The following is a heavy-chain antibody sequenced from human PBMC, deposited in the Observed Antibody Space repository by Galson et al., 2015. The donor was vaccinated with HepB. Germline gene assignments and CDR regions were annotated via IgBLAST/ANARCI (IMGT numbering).Heavy chain of an antibody. CDR3: ARELVLEYYDFWSGYYLV. V-gene: IGHV1-69*13. J-gene: IGHJ6*02. D-gene: IGHD3-3*01. Sequence: SVKVSCKASGGTFSSYAISWVRQAPGQGLEWMGGIIPIFGTANYAQKFQGRVTITADESTSTAYMELSSLRSEDTAVYYCARELVLEYYDFWSGYYLVWGQGTTVTVSS. CDR1: GGTFSSYA. CDR2: IIPIFGTA.